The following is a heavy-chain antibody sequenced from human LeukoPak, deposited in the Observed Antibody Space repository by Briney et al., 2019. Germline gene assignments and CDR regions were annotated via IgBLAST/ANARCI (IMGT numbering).Heavy chain of an antibody. D-gene: IGHD3-10*01. Sequence: GASLRLSCAASGFTFSSYAMSWVRQAPGKGLEWVSAISGSGGSTYYADSVKGRFTISRDNSKNTLYLQMNSLRAEDTAVYYCAKDRYYYGSGSYHSSNWFDPWGQGTLVTVSS. CDR3: AKDRYYYGSGSYHSSNWFDP. J-gene: IGHJ5*02. CDR2: ISGSGGST. CDR1: GFTFSSYA. V-gene: IGHV3-23*01.